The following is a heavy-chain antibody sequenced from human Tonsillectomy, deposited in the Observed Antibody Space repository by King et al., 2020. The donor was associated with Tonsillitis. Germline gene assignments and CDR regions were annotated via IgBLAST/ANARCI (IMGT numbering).Heavy chain of an antibody. V-gene: IGHV3-23*03. D-gene: IGHD4-17*01. CDR1: GFNFSNFA. Sequence: VQLVESGGGLVQPGGSLRLSCAASGFNFSNFAMTWVRQAPGKGLEWVSVIYSAGSSTYYADSVKGRFTISRDNSKNTLYLQMNSLRAEYTAIYYCAKGGRGDYFFDYWGQGTLVTVSS. CDR2: IYSAGSST. J-gene: IGHJ4*02. CDR3: AKGGRGDYFFDY.